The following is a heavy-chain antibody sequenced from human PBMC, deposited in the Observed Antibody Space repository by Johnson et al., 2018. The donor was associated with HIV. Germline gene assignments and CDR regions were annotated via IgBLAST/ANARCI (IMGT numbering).Heavy chain of an antibody. CDR3: AKDAAAAALRAFDN. CDR2: IYSGGST. V-gene: IGHV3-53*01. J-gene: IGHJ3*02. D-gene: IGHD6-13*01. CDR1: GFTVSSNY. Sequence: VQLVESGGGLIQPGGSLRLSCAASGFTVSSNYMIWVRQAPGKGLEWVSVIYSGGSTYYADSVKGRFTISRDNSKNTLFLQMNSLRAEDTAVYYCAKDAAAAALRAFDNWGQGTMVTVSS.